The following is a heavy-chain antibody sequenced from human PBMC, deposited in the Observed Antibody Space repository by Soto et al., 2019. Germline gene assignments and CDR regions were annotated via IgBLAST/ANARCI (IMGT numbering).Heavy chain of an antibody. CDR1: GFTFSSYA. D-gene: IGHD3-3*01. CDR3: AKDSPPPLLYDFWSGYFLSAFDY. Sequence: EVQLLESGGGLVQPGGSLRLSCAASGFTFSSYAMSWVRQAPGKGLEWVSAISGSGGSTYYADSVKGRFTISRDNSKNTPYLQMSSLGAEDTAVYYCAKDSPPPLLYDFWSGYFLSAFDYWGQGTLVTVSS. CDR2: ISGSGGST. V-gene: IGHV3-23*01. J-gene: IGHJ4*02.